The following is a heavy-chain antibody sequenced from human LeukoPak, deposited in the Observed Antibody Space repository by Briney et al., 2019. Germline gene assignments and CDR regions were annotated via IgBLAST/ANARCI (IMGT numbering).Heavy chain of an antibody. D-gene: IGHD4-17*01. Sequence: GASVKVSCQASGYTFISYGISWVRQAPGQGLECMGWISTYNGNTNYAQKLQGRVTMTTDTSTSTAYMELRSLRSDDTAVYYCAREARGTTAFDYWGQGTLVTVSS. CDR3: AREARGTTAFDY. CDR2: ISTYNGNT. J-gene: IGHJ4*02. V-gene: IGHV1-18*01. CDR1: GYTFISYG.